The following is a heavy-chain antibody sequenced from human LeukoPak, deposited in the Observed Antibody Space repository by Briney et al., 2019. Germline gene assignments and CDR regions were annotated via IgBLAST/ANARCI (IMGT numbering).Heavy chain of an antibody. CDR1: GFTFSPYA. CDR2: ISYDGSNN. V-gene: IGHV3-30*04. J-gene: IGHJ4*02. Sequence: PGGSLRLSCAASGFTFSPYAMHWVRQAPGKGLEWVAVISYDGSNNYYADSVKGRFSISRDSSKNILYLQMNSLRAEDTAVYYCARGIWSTTVTAYYLDYWGQGTLVTVSS. D-gene: IGHD4-17*01. CDR3: ARGIWSTTVTAYYLDY.